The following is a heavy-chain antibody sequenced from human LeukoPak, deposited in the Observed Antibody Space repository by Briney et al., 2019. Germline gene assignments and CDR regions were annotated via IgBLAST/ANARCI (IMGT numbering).Heavy chain of an antibody. J-gene: IGHJ4*02. CDR2: ISGSGGST. V-gene: IGHV3-23*01. Sequence: GGSVRLSCPATGFTFSSYAISWVRQAPWKGLEWVSAISGSGGSTYYADSVKGRFTISRDNSKNTLFLQMNSLRAEDTAVYYCAKIRLLGYCSGGSCRPVDYWGQGTLVTAAS. D-gene: IGHD2-15*01. CDR3: AKIRLLGYCSGGSCRPVDY. CDR1: GFTFSSYA.